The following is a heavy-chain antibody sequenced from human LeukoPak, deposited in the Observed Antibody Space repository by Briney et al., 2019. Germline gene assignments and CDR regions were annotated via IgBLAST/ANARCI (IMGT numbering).Heavy chain of an antibody. J-gene: IGHJ3*02. CDR2: VYSGGSA. CDR3: ARLGSGNWNPVAFDI. D-gene: IGHD1-1*01. CDR1: GFHVISNY. V-gene: IGHV3-53*01. Sequence: GGSLRLSCAASGFHVISNYMTWVRQAPGKGLEWVSVVYSGGSAYYADSVKGRFTVSRDDSKNTIYLQMNSLRADDTAVYYCARLGSGNWNPVAFDIWGQGTMVTVSS.